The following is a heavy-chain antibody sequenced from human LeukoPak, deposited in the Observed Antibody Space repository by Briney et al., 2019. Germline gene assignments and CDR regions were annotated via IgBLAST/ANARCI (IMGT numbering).Heavy chain of an antibody. V-gene: IGHV4-31*03. CDR3: ARAPYGDYYFDY. CDR1: GGSISSGGYY. Sequence: PSETLSLTCTVSGGSISSGGYYWSWIRQHPGKGLEWIGYIYYSGSTYYNPSLKSRVTISVDTSENHFSLKLSSVTAADTAVYYCARAPYGDYYFDYWGQGTLVTVSS. J-gene: IGHJ4*02. CDR2: IYYSGST. D-gene: IGHD4-17*01.